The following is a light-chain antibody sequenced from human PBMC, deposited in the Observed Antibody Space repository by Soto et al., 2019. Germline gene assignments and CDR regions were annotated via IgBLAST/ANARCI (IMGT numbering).Light chain of an antibody. V-gene: IGKV3-20*01. CDR1: QSVSSSY. Sequence: EIVLTQSPGTLSLSPGERATLSCRASQSVSSSYLAWYQQKPGQAPRLLIYGASSRATGIPDRFSGSGSGTDFTLTISRLEPEDIATYYCQQYDNVPYTFGQGTKLEIK. J-gene: IGKJ2*01. CDR3: QQYDNVPYT. CDR2: GAS.